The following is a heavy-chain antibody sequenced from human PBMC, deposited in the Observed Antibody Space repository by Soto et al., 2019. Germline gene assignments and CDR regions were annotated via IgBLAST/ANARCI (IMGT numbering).Heavy chain of an antibody. D-gene: IGHD1-26*01. Sequence: ASVKVSCKASGYTFTGYYMHWVRQAPGQGLEWMGWINPNSGGTNYAQKFQGRVTMTRDTSISTAYMELSRLRSDDTAVYYCASPLGIVGATIYRFDYWGQGXLVTVYS. CDR2: INPNSGGT. CDR3: ASPLGIVGATIYRFDY. V-gene: IGHV1-2*02. J-gene: IGHJ4*02. CDR1: GYTFTGYY.